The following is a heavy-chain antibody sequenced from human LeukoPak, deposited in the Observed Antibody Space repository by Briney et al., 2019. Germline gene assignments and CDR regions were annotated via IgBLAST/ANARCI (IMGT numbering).Heavy chain of an antibody. CDR2: ISAYNGNT. V-gene: IGHV1-18*01. Sequence: GASVKVSCKASGYTFTSYGISWVRQAPGQGLEWMGWISAYNGNTNYAQKLQGRVTMTTDTSTSTAYMELRSLRSDDTAVYYCARLTFGGVIVTYYYYMDVWGKGTTVTISS. CDR3: ARLTFGGVIVTYYYYMDV. D-gene: IGHD3-16*02. J-gene: IGHJ6*03. CDR1: GYTFTSYG.